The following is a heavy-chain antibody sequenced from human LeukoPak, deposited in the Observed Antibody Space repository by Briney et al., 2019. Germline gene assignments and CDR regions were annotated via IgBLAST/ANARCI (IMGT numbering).Heavy chain of an antibody. CDR2: IYHNGAT. V-gene: IGHV4-4*02. CDR3: ARDTFDSGIDS. CDR1: GDSISSSNW. Sequence: PSETLSLTCAVSGDSISSSNWWSWVRQPPGKGLAWIGEIYHNGATNYNPSLKSRITLSKDKSKNQFSLSLNSLTAADTAFYYCARDTFDSGIDSWGQGILVIVSS. D-gene: IGHD3-16*01. J-gene: IGHJ4*02.